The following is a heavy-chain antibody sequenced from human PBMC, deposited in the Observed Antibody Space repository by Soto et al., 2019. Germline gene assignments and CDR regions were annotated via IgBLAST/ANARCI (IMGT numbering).Heavy chain of an antibody. CDR2: IYKSGSS. CDR1: GDSINNAEYY. CDR3: ARVMSGYYFLDS. J-gene: IGHJ4*02. V-gene: IGHV4-30-4*01. D-gene: IGHD3-3*01. Sequence: SETLSLTCTVSGDSINNAEYYWRWVRQTPGRGLEWIAYIYKSGSSYYNPSLRSRVTLSVDTSKNQVSLKLISVTAADTAVYFCARVMSGYYFLDSWGQGTLVTVSS.